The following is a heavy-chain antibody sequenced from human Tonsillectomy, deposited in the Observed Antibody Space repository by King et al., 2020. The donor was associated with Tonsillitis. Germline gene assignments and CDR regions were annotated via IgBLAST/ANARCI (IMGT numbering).Heavy chain of an antibody. D-gene: IGHD3-3*01. J-gene: IGHJ6*02. CDR3: AKNSYDCWSGLRYYGMDV. CDR1: AVSFSNYA. Sequence: VQLVESGGGLVQPGGSLRLSCAASAVSFSNYAMSWVRQAPGKGLEWVSLISGRSGSTYYADSVKGRFTISRDNSKKTLYLQMNSLRVGDTAVYYCAKNSYDCWSGLRYYGMDVWGQGTSVTVSS. CDR2: ISGRSGST. V-gene: IGHV3-23*04.